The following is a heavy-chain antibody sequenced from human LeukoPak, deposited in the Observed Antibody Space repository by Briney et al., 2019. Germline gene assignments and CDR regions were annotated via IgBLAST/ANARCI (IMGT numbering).Heavy chain of an antibody. V-gene: IGHV4-59*01. CDR3: ARAPGDGYNYYFDY. J-gene: IGHJ4*02. Sequence: SETLSLTCTVSGGSISSYYWSWIRQPPGQGLEWIGYIYYSGSTNYNPSLKSRVTISVDTSKNQFSLKLSSVTAADTAVYYCARAPGDGYNYYFDYWGQGTLVTVSS. CDR2: IYYSGST. D-gene: IGHD5-24*01. CDR1: GGSISSYY.